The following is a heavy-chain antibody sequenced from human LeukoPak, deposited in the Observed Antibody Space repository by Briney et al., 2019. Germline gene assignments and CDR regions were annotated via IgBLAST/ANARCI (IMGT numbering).Heavy chain of an antibody. D-gene: IGHD3-3*01. Sequence: ASVKVSCKASGYTFTSYGISWVRQAPGQGLEWMGWISAYNGNTNYAQKFQGRVTMTRDTSISTAYMDLSRLRSDDTAVYYCARAYDFWTGQYYLDYWGQGTLVTVSS. CDR3: ARAYDFWTGQYYLDY. CDR2: ISAYNGNT. J-gene: IGHJ4*02. V-gene: IGHV1-18*01. CDR1: GYTFTSYG.